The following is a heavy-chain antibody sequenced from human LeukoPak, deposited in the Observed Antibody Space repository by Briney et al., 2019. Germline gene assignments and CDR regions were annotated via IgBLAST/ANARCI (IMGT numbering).Heavy chain of an antibody. V-gene: IGHV3-7*05. J-gene: IGHJ4*02. CDR3: ARDQRYCSSSSCPWKPFDY. Sequence: GGSLRLFCAASGFTFSSYWMSWVRQAPGKGLEWVANIKQDGSEKYYVDSVKGRSTISRDNAKNSLYLQMNSLRAEDTAVYYCARDQRYCSSSSCPWKPFDYWGQGTLVTVSS. CDR2: IKQDGSEK. D-gene: IGHD2-2*01. CDR1: GFTFSSYW.